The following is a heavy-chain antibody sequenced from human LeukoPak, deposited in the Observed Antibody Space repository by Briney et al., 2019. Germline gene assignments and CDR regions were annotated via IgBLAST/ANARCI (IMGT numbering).Heavy chain of an antibody. J-gene: IGHJ4*02. CDR2: IHHSGFT. V-gene: IGHV4-59*08. D-gene: IGHD3-10*01. Sequence: QVQLQESGPGLVKPSETLSLSSTVSGGSMSNYYWSWIRQPPGKGLEWIGYIHHSGFTNYNPSLKSRVTMSVDTSKNQFSLRLSSVTAADTAVYYCARHYDSGSYPLDYWGQGALVTVSS. CDR3: ARHYDSGSYPLDY. CDR1: GGSMSNYY.